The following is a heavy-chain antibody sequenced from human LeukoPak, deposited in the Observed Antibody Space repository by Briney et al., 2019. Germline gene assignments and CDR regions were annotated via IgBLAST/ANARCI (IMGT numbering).Heavy chain of an antibody. CDR3: ARGLLWFRELPPYYGMDI. J-gene: IGHJ6*02. D-gene: IGHD3-10*01. CDR1: GFSTTEYY. Sequence: PGGSLRLSCAASGFSTTEYYMTWIRQAPGKGLEFVSYISGSGSFKYYADSVKGRLIIFTDNAKNSLFLQMNSLRGEDTAVYYCARGLLWFRELPPYYGMDIWGQGTTVTVSS. V-gene: IGHV3-11*01. CDR2: ISGSGSFK.